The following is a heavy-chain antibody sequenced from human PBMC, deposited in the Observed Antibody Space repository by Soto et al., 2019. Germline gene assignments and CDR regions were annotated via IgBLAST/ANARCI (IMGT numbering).Heavy chain of an antibody. CDR1: GYTFTSYY. D-gene: IGHD3-3*01. V-gene: IGHV1-46*01. CDR3: ARGKDDFWSGYRIPTGYYGMDV. J-gene: IGHJ6*02. CDR2: INPSGGST. Sequence: ASVKVSCKASGYTFTSYYMHWVRQAPGQGLEWMGIINPSGGSTSYAQKFQGRVTMTRDTSTSTVYMELSSLRSEDTAVYYCARGKDDFWSGYRIPTGYYGMDVWGQGTTVTVSS.